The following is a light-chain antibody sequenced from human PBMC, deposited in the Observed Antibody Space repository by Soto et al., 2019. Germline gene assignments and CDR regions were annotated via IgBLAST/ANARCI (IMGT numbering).Light chain of an antibody. V-gene: IGKV1-5*03. CDR3: QHYNKFSST. CDR2: KAS. Sequence: DIQMTQSPSTLSASVGDRVTITCRASQTIGSWLAWYQQKPGKAPKLLIYKASSLESGVPSRFSGSGSGTEFTLTISSLQPDDFATYYCQHYNKFSSTFGQGTKVEIK. J-gene: IGKJ2*02. CDR1: QTIGSW.